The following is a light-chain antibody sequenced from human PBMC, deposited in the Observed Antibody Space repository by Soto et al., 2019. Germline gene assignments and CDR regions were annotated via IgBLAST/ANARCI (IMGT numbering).Light chain of an antibody. J-gene: IGLJ3*02. CDR1: NIGSKS. CDR2: YDN. Sequence: SYELTQPPSVSVAPGKTARITYGGNNIGSKSVHWYQQKPGQAPRLVISYDNDRPSGIPERFSGSDSGNTATLTISRVEVGDEADYYCQVWDSSSDHVVFGGGTKLTVL. V-gene: IGLV3-21*04. CDR3: QVWDSSSDHVV.